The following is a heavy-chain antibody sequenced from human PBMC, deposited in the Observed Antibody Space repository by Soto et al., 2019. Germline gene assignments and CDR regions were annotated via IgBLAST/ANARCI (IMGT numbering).Heavy chain of an antibody. Sequence: SVTQSCLASSYPSARDTTNCQRQAPGQRLEWMGWINAGNGNTKYSQKFQGRVTITRDTSASTAYMELSSLRSEDTAVYYCARAPSWYNFDYWGQGTLVTVSS. D-gene: IGHD6-13*01. J-gene: IGHJ4*02. CDR2: INAGNGNT. CDR3: ARAPSWYNFDY. CDR1: SYPSARDT. V-gene: IGHV1-3*01.